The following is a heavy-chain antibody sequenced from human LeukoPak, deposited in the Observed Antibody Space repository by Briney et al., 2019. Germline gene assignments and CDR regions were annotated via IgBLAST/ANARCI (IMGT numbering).Heavy chain of an antibody. D-gene: IGHD4-11*01. J-gene: IGHJ4*02. Sequence: ASVKVSCKASGYTFTSYYIHWVRQVPGQGPEWMGIINPSGGSTTYARKFQGRVTMTRDTSTSTVNMELSSLRSEDTAVYYCARLIHDYTNYFDYWGQGTLVTVSS. CDR3: ARLIHDYTNYFDY. CDR1: GYTFTSYY. CDR2: INPSGGST. V-gene: IGHV1-46*01.